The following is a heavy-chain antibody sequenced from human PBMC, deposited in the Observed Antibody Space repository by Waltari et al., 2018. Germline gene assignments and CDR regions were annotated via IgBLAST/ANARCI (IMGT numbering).Heavy chain of an antibody. CDR2: IFADGTT. Sequence: EVYLEQSGGGLVQPGGSLKPSCAASGATTDSNYMTWIRQAPGKGLQWISVIFADGTTHYADSVRGRFAISRDTSENTLYLQLSGLRPDDSGFYYCARAGHPNSWGQGALVTVSS. J-gene: IGHJ1*01. CDR1: GATTDSNY. D-gene: IGHD1-1*01. CDR3: ARAGHPNS. V-gene: IGHV3-66*02.